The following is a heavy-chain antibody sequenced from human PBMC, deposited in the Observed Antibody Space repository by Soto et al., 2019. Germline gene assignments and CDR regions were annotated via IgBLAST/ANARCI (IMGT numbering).Heavy chain of an antibody. V-gene: IGHV3-23*01. Sequence: EVQLLESGGALVQRGGSLRLSCAVSGFTFSSYAMTWVRQAPGKGLEWVSVISGSGSNTYYADSVKGRFTISRDNSRNTLYRQRNNLRAEDTAVYYCAKGETVVRGPSRRWGQGTLVTVSS. J-gene: IGHJ1*01. D-gene: IGHD3-10*01. CDR3: AKGETVVRGPSRR. CDR1: GFTFSSYA. CDR2: ISGSGSNT.